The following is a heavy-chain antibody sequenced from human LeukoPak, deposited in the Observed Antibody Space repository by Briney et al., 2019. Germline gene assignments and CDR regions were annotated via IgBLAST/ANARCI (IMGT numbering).Heavy chain of an antibody. J-gene: IGHJ6*03. Sequence: GGSLRLSCAASGFTVSSNYMSWVRQAPGKGLEWVSVIYSGGSTYSADSVKGRFTISRDNSKNTLYLQMNSLRAEDTAVYYCARDQGYYYGSGTYYYMDVWGKGTTVTVSS. V-gene: IGHV3-53*01. D-gene: IGHD3-10*01. CDR3: ARDQGYYYGSGTYYYMDV. CDR1: GFTVSSNY. CDR2: IYSGGST.